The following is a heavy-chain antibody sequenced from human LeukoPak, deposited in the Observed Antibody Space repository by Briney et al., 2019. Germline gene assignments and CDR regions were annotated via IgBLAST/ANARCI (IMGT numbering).Heavy chain of an antibody. CDR3: ARGVSCSSTSCYLHWFDP. Sequence: ASVKVSCKASGYTFTGYYMHWVRQAPGQGLEWMGWINPNSGGTNYTQKFQGRVTMTRDTSISTAYMELRSLRSDDTAVYYCARGVSCSSTSCYLHWFDPWGQGTLVTVSS. D-gene: IGHD2-2*01. J-gene: IGHJ5*02. CDR1: GYTFTGYY. V-gene: IGHV1-2*02. CDR2: INPNSGGT.